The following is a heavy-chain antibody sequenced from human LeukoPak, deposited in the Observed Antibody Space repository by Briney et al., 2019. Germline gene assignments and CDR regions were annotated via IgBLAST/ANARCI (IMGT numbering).Heavy chain of an antibody. V-gene: IGHV3-11*01. J-gene: IGHJ4*02. D-gene: IGHD2-15*01. CDR1: GFTFSDYY. Sequence: GGSLRLSCAASGFTFSDYYMSWIRQAPGKGLEWVSYITTSGSTIYYADSVKGRFTISRDNAKNSLYLQMDSLRAEDTAVYYCARGRYCSSGTCYSGAGGFDYWGQGTLVTVSS. CDR3: ARGRYCSSGTCYSGAGGFDY. CDR2: ITTSGSTI.